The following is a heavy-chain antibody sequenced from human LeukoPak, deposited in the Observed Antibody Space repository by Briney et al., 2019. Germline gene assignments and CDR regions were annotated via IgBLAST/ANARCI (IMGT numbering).Heavy chain of an antibody. Sequence: SETLSLTCTVSGGSLSSYYWSWIRQPPGKGLEWIGYIYYSGSTNYNPSLTSRVTISVDTSKNQVSLKLRSVTAADTAVYYCATASNYDILAGYGDDAFDIWGQGTMGTVSS. V-gene: IGHV4-59*01. CDR3: ATASNYDILAGYGDDAFDI. J-gene: IGHJ3*02. CDR2: IYYSGST. D-gene: IGHD3-9*01. CDR1: GGSLSSYY.